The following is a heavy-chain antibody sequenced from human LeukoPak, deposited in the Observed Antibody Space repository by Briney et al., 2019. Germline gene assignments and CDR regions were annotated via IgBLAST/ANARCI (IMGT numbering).Heavy chain of an antibody. V-gene: IGHV4-39*01. J-gene: IGHJ6*02. CDR1: GGSISSSSHY. CDR3: ARGGYGDYLYGMDV. D-gene: IGHD5-18*01. Sequence: SETLSLTCTVSGGSISSSSHYWGWIRQPPGKGLEWIGSIYSSGSTNYNPSLKSRVTISVDTSKNQISLKLNSVTAADTAVYYCARGGYGDYLYGMDVWGQGTTVTVSS. CDR2: IYSSGST.